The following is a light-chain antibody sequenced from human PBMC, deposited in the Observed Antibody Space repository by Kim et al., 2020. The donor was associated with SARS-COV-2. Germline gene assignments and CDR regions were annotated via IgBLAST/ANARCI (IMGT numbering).Light chain of an antibody. CDR3: QQTNSFPNT. J-gene: IGKJ2*01. Sequence: DIQMTQSPSSVSASVGERVTITCRASQSISSWLAWYQQKPGKAPMVLIYAASSLQSGVPARFSGSGSGTDFTLTISSLQPEDFATYYCQQTNSFPNTFGQGTKLEI. CDR2: AAS. V-gene: IGKV1-12*01. CDR1: QSISSW.